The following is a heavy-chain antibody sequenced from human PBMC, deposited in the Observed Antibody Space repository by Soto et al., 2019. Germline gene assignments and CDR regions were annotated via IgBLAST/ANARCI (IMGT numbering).Heavy chain of an antibody. CDR3: ARGIDGTIFGVVPSTIVYYMDV. J-gene: IGHJ6*03. D-gene: IGHD3-3*01. CDR1: GYTFTRYG. V-gene: IGHV1-18*01. CDR2: ISAYNGNT. Sequence: GASVKVSCKASGYTFTRYGISWVRQAPGQGLEWMGWISAYNGNTKYAEKIQGRVTMTTDTSTSTAYMELRSLRSDDAALYYCARGIDGTIFGVVPSTIVYYMDVWGKGTTLTVSS.